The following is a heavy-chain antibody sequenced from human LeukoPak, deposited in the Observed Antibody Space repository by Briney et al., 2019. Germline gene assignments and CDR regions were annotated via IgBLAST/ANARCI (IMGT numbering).Heavy chain of an antibody. CDR2: IYYTGT. D-gene: IGHD6-19*01. J-gene: IGHJ6*03. CDR3: ARGKVEVVAVAGRGNPQYYYYYYYMDV. CDR1: GFTFSRYW. Sequence: GSLRLSCAASGFTFSRYWMSWVRQSPGKGLEWIGYIYYTGTSYNPSLKSRVTISADTSKNQFSLKLSSVTAADTAVYYCARGKVEVVAVAGRGNPQYYYYYYYMDVWGKGTTVTISS. V-gene: IGHV4-59*01.